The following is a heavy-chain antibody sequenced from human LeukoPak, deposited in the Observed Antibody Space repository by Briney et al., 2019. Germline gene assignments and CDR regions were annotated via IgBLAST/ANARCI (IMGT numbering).Heavy chain of an antibody. V-gene: IGHV3-23*01. CDR1: GFTFSSTV. J-gene: IGHJ1*01. CDR2: ISPDGNYI. CDR3: VKRVAESIVSEH. D-gene: IGHD2-15*01. Sequence: GGALRLSCAASGFTFSSTVMTWVRQAPVKGLEWVSTISPDGNYIYYADSLRGRFTMSRDNSKNTLYLQMNSLRVEDTALYYCVKRVAESIVSEHWGQGTLVTVSS.